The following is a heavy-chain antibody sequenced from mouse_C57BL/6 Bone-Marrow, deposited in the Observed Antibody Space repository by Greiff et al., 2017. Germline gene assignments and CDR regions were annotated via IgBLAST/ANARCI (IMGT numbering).Heavy chain of an antibody. CDR1: GYTFTSYG. V-gene: IGHV1-81*01. D-gene: IGHD2-3*01. CDR3: AIDGGRDY. CDR2: IYPRSGNT. J-gene: IGHJ2*01. Sequence: QVQLQQSGAELARPGASVKLSCKASGYTFTSYGISWVKQRTGQGLAWIGEIYPRSGNTYSNEQFKGNATLTADKSASTAYMELRRLTAEDSAVYVCAIDGGRDYWGQGTTLTVSS.